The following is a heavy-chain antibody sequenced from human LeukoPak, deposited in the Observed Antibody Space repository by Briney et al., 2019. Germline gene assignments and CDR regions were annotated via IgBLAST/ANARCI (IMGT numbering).Heavy chain of an antibody. Sequence: PSETLSLTCAVYGGSFSGYYWSWIRQPPGKGLEWIGEINHSGSTNYNPSLKSRVTISVDTFKNQFSLKLSSVTAADTAVYYCARGPANYYDSSGYYPVRSLDAFDIWGQGTMVTVSS. D-gene: IGHD3-22*01. CDR2: INHSGST. V-gene: IGHV4-34*01. CDR3: ARGPANYYDSSGYYPVRSLDAFDI. CDR1: GGSFSGYY. J-gene: IGHJ3*02.